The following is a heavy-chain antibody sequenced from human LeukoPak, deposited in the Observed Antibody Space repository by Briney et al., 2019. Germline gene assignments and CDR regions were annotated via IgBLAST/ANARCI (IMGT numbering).Heavy chain of an antibody. CDR1: GFTFSTDA. D-gene: IGHD6-19*01. V-gene: IGHV3-23*01. J-gene: IGHJ4*02. CDR2: ISGSGGDT. CDR3: ARDSRGWSKNY. Sequence: GGSLRLSCAAAGFTFSTDAMTWVRQAPGKGLQRVSGISGSGGDTYYEDSVKGRFTISRDNSKNMMYLQMNSLRAEDTAVYYCARDSRGWSKNYWGQGTLVTVSS.